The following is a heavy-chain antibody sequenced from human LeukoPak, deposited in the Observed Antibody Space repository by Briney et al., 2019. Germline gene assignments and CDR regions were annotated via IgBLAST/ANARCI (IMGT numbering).Heavy chain of an antibody. CDR1: GGSISSYY. V-gene: IGHV4-59*01. Sequence: SETLSLTCTVSGGSISSYYWSWIRQPPGKGLEWIGYIYYSGSTNYNPSLKSRVTISVDTSKNQFSLKLSSVTAADTAVYYCAREWGAYYQPNWFDPWGQGTLVTVSS. D-gene: IGHD3-10*01. J-gene: IGHJ5*02. CDR2: IYYSGST. CDR3: AREWGAYYQPNWFDP.